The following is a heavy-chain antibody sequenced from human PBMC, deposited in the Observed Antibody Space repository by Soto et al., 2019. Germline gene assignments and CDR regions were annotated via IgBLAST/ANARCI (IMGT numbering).Heavy chain of an antibody. CDR2: IYYSGST. D-gene: IGHD4-17*01. J-gene: IGHJ4*02. V-gene: IGHV4-59*01. Sequence: PSETLSLTCTVSGGSISSYYCCWIRQPPGKGLEWIGYIYYSGSTNYNPSLKSRVTISVDTSKNQFSLKLSSVTAADTAVYYCARVSDYGFDYWGQGTLVTVSS. CDR1: GGSISSYY. CDR3: ARVSDYGFDY.